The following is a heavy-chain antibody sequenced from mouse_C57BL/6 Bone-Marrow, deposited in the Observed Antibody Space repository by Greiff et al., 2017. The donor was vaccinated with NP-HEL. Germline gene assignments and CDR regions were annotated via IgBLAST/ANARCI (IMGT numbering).Heavy chain of an antibody. D-gene: IGHD2-1*01. CDR3: TTGGNYAHWYFDV. CDR1: GFNIKDDY. V-gene: IGHV14-4*01. J-gene: IGHJ1*03. CDR2: IDPENGDT. Sequence: EVKLMESGAELVRPGASVKLSCTASGFNIKDDYMHWVKQRPEQGLEWIGWIDPENGDTEYASKFQGKATITADTSSNTAYLQLSSLTSEDTAVYYCTTGGNYAHWYFDVWGTGTTVTVSS.